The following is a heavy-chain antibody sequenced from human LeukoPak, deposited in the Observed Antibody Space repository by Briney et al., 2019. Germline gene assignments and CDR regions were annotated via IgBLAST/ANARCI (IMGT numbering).Heavy chain of an antibody. V-gene: IGHV4-39*01. J-gene: IGHJ6*03. CDR2: IYYSGST. Sequence: SETLSLTCTVSGGSISSSSYYWGWIRQPPGKGLEWIGSIYYSGSTYYNPSLKSRVTISVDTSKNQFSLKLSSVTAADTAVYYCARHRAYYYYMDVWGKGTTVTVS. CDR1: GGSISSSSYY. CDR3: ARHRAYYYYMDV.